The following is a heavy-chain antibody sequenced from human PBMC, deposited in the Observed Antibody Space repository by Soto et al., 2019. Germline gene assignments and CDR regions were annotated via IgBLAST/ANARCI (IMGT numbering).Heavy chain of an antibody. D-gene: IGHD5-12*01. Sequence: ASVKVSCKASGFTFTSSAVQWVRQARGQRLEWIGWIVVGSGNTNYAQKFQERVTITRDMSTSTAYMELSSLRSEDTAVYYCAADHVGYDAFDIWGQGTMVTVSS. V-gene: IGHV1-58*01. J-gene: IGHJ3*02. CDR1: GFTFTSSA. CDR3: AADHVGYDAFDI. CDR2: IVVGSGNT.